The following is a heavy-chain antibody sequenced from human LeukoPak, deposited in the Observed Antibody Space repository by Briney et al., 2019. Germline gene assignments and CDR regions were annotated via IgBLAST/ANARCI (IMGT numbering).Heavy chain of an antibody. CDR1: GGSISSGGYY. CDR2: IYYSGST. J-gene: IGHJ5*02. CDR3: ARKENVVSFDP. D-gene: IGHD2-15*01. V-gene: IGHV4-31*03. Sequence: SQTLSLTCTVSGGSISSGGYYWIWIRPHPGQDLEWIGYIYYSGSTYYNPSLKSRVTISVDTSKNQFSLKLSSVTAADTAVYYCARKENVVSFDPWGQGTLVTVSS.